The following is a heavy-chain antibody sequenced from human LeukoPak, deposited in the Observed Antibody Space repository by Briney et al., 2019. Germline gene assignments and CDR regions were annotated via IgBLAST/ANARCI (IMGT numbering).Heavy chain of an antibody. J-gene: IGHJ4*02. Sequence: GGSLRLSCAASGFTFSSYSMNWVRQAPGKGLEWVSSIGSSGSYIYYADSVKGRFTIPRDNAKNSLYLQMNSLRAEDTAVYYCAREPQLERPAYWGQGTLVTVSS. CDR3: AREPQLERPAY. CDR2: IGSSGSYI. CDR1: GFTFSSYS. V-gene: IGHV3-21*01. D-gene: IGHD1-1*01.